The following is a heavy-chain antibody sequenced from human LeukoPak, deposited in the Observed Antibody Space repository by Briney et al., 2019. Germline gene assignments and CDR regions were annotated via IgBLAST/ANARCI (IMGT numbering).Heavy chain of an antibody. CDR1: GFTFRSHI. J-gene: IGHJ3*01. CDR3: AREGDAFDF. Sequence: GGSLRLSCAASGFTFRSHIISWIRQPPGKGLEWVASMRQDGSEKFYVDSVKGRFTISRDDAKNSLYLQMDSLRAEDTVLYYCAREGDAFDFWGQGTMVTVSS. CDR2: MRQDGSEK. V-gene: IGHV3-7*01.